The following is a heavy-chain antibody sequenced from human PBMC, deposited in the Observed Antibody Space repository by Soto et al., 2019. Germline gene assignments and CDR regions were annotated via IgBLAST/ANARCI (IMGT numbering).Heavy chain of an antibody. Sequence: PGGSLRLSCAASGFTFSSYGMHGVRQAPGKGLEWVAVIWYDGSNKYYADSVKGRFTISRDNSKNTLYLQMNSLRAEDTAVFYCARLLMVRGVIKGGIDVWGQGTTVTVSS. V-gene: IGHV3-33*01. CDR1: GFTFSSYG. CDR3: ARLLMVRGVIKGGIDV. J-gene: IGHJ6*02. D-gene: IGHD3-10*01. CDR2: IWYDGSNK.